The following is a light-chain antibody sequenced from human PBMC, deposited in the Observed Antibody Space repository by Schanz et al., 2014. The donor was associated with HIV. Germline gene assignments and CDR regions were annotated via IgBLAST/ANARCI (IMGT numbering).Light chain of an antibody. J-gene: IGLJ3*02. CDR1: SSDVGSYNV. CDR3: GSCSPTNTCT. V-gene: IGLV2-14*02. CDR2: EVS. Sequence: QSALTQPASVSGSPGQSITISCTGTSSDVGSYNVVSWYQQHPGKAPKLMIYEVSKRPSGVSNRFSGSKSGNTASLTISGLQAEDEADYYCGSCSPTNTCTFGGGTKLTVL.